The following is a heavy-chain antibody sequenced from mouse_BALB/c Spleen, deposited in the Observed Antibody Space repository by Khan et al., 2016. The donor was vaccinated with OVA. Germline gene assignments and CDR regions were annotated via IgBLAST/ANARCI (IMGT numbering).Heavy chain of an antibody. CDR2: ISSSGSA. CDR1: GYSITSDYA. CDR3: ARSLYYSYGYGLDY. J-gene: IGHJ4*01. D-gene: IGHD2-14*01. Sequence: EVQLQESGPGLVKPSQSLSLTCTVTGYSITSDYAWNWIRQFPGDRLEWMGYISSSGSASYNPSLKSRISITRETSKNQFFLQLKSVTTEDTATYFCARSLYYSYGYGLDYWGRGSSVTVSS. V-gene: IGHV3-2*02.